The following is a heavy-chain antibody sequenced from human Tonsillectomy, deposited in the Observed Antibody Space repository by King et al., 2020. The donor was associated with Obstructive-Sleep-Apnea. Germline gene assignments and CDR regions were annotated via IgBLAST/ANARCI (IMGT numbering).Heavy chain of an antibody. V-gene: IGHV3-30*18. CDR2: ISYDGSNK. Sequence: QVQLVESGGGVVHPGRSLRLSCAASGFTFSSYGMHWVRQAPGKGLEWVAVISYDGSNKYYADSVKGRFTISRDNSNNTLYLQMNSLRAEDTAVYYCAKPHGSGYEITHFDCWGQGTLVTVSS. J-gene: IGHJ4*02. CDR3: AKPHGSGYEITHFDC. CDR1: GFTFSSYG. D-gene: IGHD5-12*01.